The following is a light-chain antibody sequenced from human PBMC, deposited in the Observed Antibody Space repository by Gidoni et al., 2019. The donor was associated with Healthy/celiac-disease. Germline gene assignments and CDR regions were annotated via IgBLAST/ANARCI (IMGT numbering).Light chain of an antibody. Sequence: QSALTQPPSASGSPGQSVTISCTGTSSDVGGYNYVSWYQQHPGKAPKLMIYEVSTRPSGVPDRFSGSKSGNMASLTVSGLQAEDEADYYCSSYAGSNKVFGGGTKLTVL. J-gene: IGLJ2*01. CDR3: SSYAGSNKV. V-gene: IGLV2-8*01. CDR2: EVS. CDR1: SSDVGGYNY.